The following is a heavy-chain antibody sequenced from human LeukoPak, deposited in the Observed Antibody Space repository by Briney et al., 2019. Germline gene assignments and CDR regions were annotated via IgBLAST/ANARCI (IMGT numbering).Heavy chain of an antibody. CDR2: IYYSGST. Sequence: WIRQPPGKGLEWIAYIYYSGSTNYNPSHTSRVTISVDTSKNQFSLKLSSVTAADTAVYYCARGRGWFDPWGQGTLVTVSS. CDR3: ARGRGWFDP. J-gene: IGHJ5*02. V-gene: IGHV4-59*01.